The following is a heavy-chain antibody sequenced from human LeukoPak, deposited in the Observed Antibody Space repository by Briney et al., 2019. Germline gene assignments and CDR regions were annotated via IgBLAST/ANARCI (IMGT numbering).Heavy chain of an antibody. CDR1: GGSIRSSYYY. J-gene: IGHJ6*02. V-gene: IGHV4-39*07. CDR3: ARDALRTYGMDV. Sequence: PSETLSLTCTVSGGSIRSSYYYWGWIRQPPGKGPEWIGSIYDSGSTYYNPSLKSRVTISVDTSKNQFSLKLSSVTAADTAVYYCARDALRTYGMDVWGQGTTVTVSS. CDR2: IYDSGST.